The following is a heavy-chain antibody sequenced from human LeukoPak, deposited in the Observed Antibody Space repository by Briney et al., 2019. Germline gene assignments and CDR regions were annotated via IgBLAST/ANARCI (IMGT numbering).Heavy chain of an antibody. Sequence: SETLSLTCTVSGDSISINYNWGWIRQPPGKGLEWIGGIFYSGATYYSPSLKSRVTISVDTSKNQFSLKLSSMTAADTVVYYCVRHRQWLLFPDYWGQGTLVTVSS. D-gene: IGHD6-19*01. CDR2: IFYSGAT. CDR1: GDSISINYN. CDR3: VRHRQWLLFPDY. V-gene: IGHV4-39*01. J-gene: IGHJ4*02.